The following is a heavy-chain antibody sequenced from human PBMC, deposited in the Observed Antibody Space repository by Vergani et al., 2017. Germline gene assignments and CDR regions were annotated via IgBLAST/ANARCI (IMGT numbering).Heavy chain of an antibody. CDR1: GFTFSWYW. Sequence: EVQLVESGGGLVQPGGSLRLSCAASGFTFSWYWMSWVRQAPGKGLEWVAKIKQDGSEKYYVDSVKGRFTISRDNAKNSLYLQMNSLRAEDTAVYYCARVYGDVVYYFDYWGQGLLVTVST. CDR3: ARVYGDVVYYFDY. V-gene: IGHV3-7*03. D-gene: IGHD4-17*01. CDR2: IKQDGSEK. J-gene: IGHJ4*02.